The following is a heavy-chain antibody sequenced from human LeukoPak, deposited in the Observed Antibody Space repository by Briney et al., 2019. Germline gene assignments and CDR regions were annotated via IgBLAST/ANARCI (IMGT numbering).Heavy chain of an antibody. V-gene: IGHV3-7*01. CDR3: AKGHMTTYFQH. D-gene: IGHD4-11*01. CDR1: GFTFDYYW. CDR2: IKESGSEK. J-gene: IGHJ1*01. Sequence: GGSLRLSCAASGFTFDYYWMTWVRQSPGKGLEWLANIKESGSEKYYVDSVKGRFTISRDNATNSLYLQMNSLRAEDTALYYCAKGHMTTYFQHWGQGTLVTVSS.